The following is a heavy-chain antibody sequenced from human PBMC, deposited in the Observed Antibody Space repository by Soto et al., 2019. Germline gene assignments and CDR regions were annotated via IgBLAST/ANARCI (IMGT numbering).Heavy chain of an antibody. J-gene: IGHJ4*02. CDR2: ISYDGSNK. Sequence: QVQLVESGGGVVQPGRSLRLSCAASGFTFSSYGMHWVRQAPGKGLEWVAVISYDGSNKYYADSVKGRFTLSRDNSKTTLYLQMNSLTAEDTAVYYCARSPYSVSYLAYFDYWGQGTLVTVSS. CDR3: ARSPYSVSYLAYFDY. V-gene: IGHV3-30*03. CDR1: GFTFSSYG. D-gene: IGHD1-26*01.